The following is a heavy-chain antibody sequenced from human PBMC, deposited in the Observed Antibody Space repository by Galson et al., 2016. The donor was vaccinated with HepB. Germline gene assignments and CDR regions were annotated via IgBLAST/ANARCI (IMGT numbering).Heavy chain of an antibody. Sequence: QSGAEVKKPGESLKISCTTSGFSFATHWIAWVRQMPGKGLEWMGIIYAGDSETRYSPPCQGQVTTTVDKSTAVAYLQWNSLKASDSAMYYCARQRRNYGMDVLGQGTTVTVSS. CDR3: ARQRRNYGMDV. D-gene: IGHD1-1*01. V-gene: IGHV5-51*01. J-gene: IGHJ6*02. CDR2: IYAGDSET. CDR1: GFSFATHW.